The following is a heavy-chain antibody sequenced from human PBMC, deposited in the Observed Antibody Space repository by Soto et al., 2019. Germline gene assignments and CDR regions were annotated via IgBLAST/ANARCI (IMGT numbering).Heavy chain of an antibody. D-gene: IGHD6-19*01. Sequence: DSVKVSCKASGYIFTGYSMHWVRQAPGQGLEWMGWFNPNSGDTIYAQKFQGRVTMTRDTSISTAYMELSSLRSDDTALYYCARQASAVLSLDYCGQGTLVTVYS. CDR2: FNPNSGDT. V-gene: IGHV1-2*02. CDR3: ARQASAVLSLDY. CDR1: GYIFTGYS. J-gene: IGHJ4*02.